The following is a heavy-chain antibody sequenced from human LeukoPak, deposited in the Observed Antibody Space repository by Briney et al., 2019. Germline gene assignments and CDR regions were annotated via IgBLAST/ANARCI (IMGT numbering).Heavy chain of an antibody. J-gene: IGHJ4*02. Sequence: GGSLRLSCAPSGFTFSRHPMSCVRHAPGKGREWVLGISGSGSSTYYADSVKGRFTNSRDNYKNTLYLQMNRLRAADMAVYSCAKDYGDYLDYWGQGTLVTVSS. CDR3: AKDYGDYLDY. D-gene: IGHD4-17*01. CDR1: GFTFSRHP. V-gene: IGHV3-23*01. CDR2: ISGSGSST.